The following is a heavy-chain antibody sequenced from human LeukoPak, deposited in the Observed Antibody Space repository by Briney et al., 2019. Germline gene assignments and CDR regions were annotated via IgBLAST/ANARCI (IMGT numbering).Heavy chain of an antibody. J-gene: IGHJ4*02. CDR3: ARETYSSSSGY. Sequence: ASVKLSCEASGYTFTGYYMHWVRQAPGQGLEWMGRINPNSGGTNYAQKFQGRVTMTRDTTISTADMEMSRLSSDDTAVYYCARETYSSSSGYWGQGTLVTVSS. CDR1: GYTFTGYY. D-gene: IGHD6-6*01. V-gene: IGHV1-2*06. CDR2: INPNSGGT.